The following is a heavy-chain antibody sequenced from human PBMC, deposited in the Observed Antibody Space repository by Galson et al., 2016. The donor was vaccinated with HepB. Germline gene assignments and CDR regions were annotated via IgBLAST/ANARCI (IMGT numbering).Heavy chain of an antibody. D-gene: IGHD6-13*01. V-gene: IGHV3-74*01. CDR3: TRVHREGIAAAGFQI. CDR1: GFPFSKYW. CDR2: INTDGSST. Sequence: SLRLSCAASGFPFSKYWMHWVRQAPGTGLVWVSRINTDGSSTTYADSAKGRFTISRDNAKNTLYLQMNSLRAEDTALYYCTRVHREGIAAAGFQIWGQGTLVTVSS. J-gene: IGHJ4*02.